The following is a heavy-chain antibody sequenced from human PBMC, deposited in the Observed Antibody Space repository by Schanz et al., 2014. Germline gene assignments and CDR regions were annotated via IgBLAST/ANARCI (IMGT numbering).Heavy chain of an antibody. J-gene: IGHJ6*02. D-gene: IGHD6-6*01. Sequence: EVQLVESEGGLVQPGGSLRLSCEGSGFSFSDYWMGWVRQASGKGLEWVGRISSRAKSDATAYIESVKGRFSISRDDSNNTAYLQMNSLRIEDTAVYFCAKGRGGTSSEGLDQYYGMDVWGQGTTVTVSS. CDR1: GFSFSDYW. V-gene: IGHV3-73*01. CDR2: ISSRAKSDAT. CDR3: AKGRGGTSSEGLDQYYGMDV.